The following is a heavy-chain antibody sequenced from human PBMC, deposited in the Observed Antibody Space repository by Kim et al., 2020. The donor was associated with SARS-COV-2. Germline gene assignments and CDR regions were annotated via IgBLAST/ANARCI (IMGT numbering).Heavy chain of an antibody. CDR2: ISSSSSYI. Sequence: GGSLRLSCAASGFTFSSYSMNWVRQAPGKGLEWVSSISSSSSYIYYADSVKGRFTISRDNAKNSLYLQMNSLRAEDTAVYYCARDDRGYYDFGLLAFDYWGQGTLVTVSS. CDR3: ARDDRGYYDFGLLAFDY. CDR1: GFTFSSYS. J-gene: IGHJ4*02. V-gene: IGHV3-21*01. D-gene: IGHD3-16*01.